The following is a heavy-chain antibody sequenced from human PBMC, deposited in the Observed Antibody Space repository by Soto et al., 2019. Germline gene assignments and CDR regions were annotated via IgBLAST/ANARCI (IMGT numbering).Heavy chain of an antibody. J-gene: IGHJ6*02. V-gene: IGHV2-70*01. CDR2: IDWDDDK. Sequence: SGPTLVNPTQTLTLTCTFSGFSLSTSGMCVSWIRQPPGKALEWLALIDWDDDKYYSTSLKTRLTISKDTSKNQVVLTMTNMDPVDTATYYCARIGYKDAYYYGMDVWGQGTTVTVSS. CDR1: GFSLSTSGMC. D-gene: IGHD1-1*01. CDR3: ARIGYKDAYYYGMDV.